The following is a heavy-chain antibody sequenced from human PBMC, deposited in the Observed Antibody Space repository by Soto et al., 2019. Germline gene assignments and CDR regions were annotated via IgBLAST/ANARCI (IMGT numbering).Heavy chain of an antibody. CDR1: GGSISSYY. V-gene: IGHV4-59*01. J-gene: IGHJ4*02. CDR2: IYCSGST. CDR3: ARGISGIPFFDY. Sequence: SETLSLTCTVSGGSISSYYWSWIRQPPGKGLEWIGYIYCSGSTNYNPSLKSRVTISVDTSKNQFSLKLSSVTAADTAVYYCARGISGIPFFDYWGQGTLVTVSS. D-gene: IGHD3-10*01.